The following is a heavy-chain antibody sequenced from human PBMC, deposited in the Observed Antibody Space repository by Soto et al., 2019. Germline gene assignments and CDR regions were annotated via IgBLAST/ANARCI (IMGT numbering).Heavy chain of an antibody. D-gene: IGHD3-16*01. Sequence: GESLKISCKGSGYSFTSYWIGWVRQMPGKGLEWMGIIYPGDSDTRYSPSFQGQVTISADKSISTAYLQWSSLRSEDTAVYYCARDVPLNYYDGTYYYYAMDVWGQGTTVTVSS. V-gene: IGHV5-51*01. CDR3: ARDVPLNYYDGTYYYYAMDV. CDR1: GYSFTSYW. J-gene: IGHJ6*02. CDR2: IYPGDSDT.